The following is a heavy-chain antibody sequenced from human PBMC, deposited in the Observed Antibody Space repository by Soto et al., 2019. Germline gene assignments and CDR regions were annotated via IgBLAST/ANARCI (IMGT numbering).Heavy chain of an antibody. CDR2: FDPEDGET. V-gene: IGHV1-24*01. D-gene: IGHD7-27*01. Sequence: GASVKVSCKVSGYTLTELSMHWVRRAPGKGLEWMGGFDPEDGETIYAQKFQGRVTMTRDTSTSTAYMELSSLRSEGTAVYYCARDLSGVTPPHFDYWGQGTLVTVSS. CDR1: GYTLTELS. CDR3: ARDLSGVTPPHFDY. J-gene: IGHJ4*02.